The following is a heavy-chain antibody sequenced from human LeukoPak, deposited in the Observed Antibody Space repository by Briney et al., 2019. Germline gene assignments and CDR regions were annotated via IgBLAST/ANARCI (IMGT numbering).Heavy chain of an antibody. CDR2: IYHSGGT. CDR1: VGSISSDY. CDR3: ARQGRNRDFCSSISCHYFDF. J-gene: IGHJ4*02. V-gene: IGHV4-59*08. Sequence: SETLSLTRTLSVGSISSDYGSWIRQPPGKALEWIGNIYHSGGTNYNPSLKSRVTISVDTSKTKFSLKLSSVTAADTAVYYCARQGRNRDFCSSISCHYFDFWGQGALATVSS. D-gene: IGHD2-2*01.